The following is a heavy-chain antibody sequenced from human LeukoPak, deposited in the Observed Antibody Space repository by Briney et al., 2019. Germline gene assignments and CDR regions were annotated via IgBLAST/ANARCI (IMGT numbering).Heavy chain of an antibody. Sequence: PGRSLRLSCAASGFTFSSYGMHWVRQAPGKGLEWVAVISYDGSNKYYADSVKGRFTISRDNSKNTLYLQMNSLRAEDTAVYYCAILDTAMGDHDAFDIWGQGTMVTVSS. V-gene: IGHV3-30*03. CDR2: ISYDGSNK. J-gene: IGHJ3*02. D-gene: IGHD5-18*01. CDR1: GFTFSSYG. CDR3: AILDTAMGDHDAFDI.